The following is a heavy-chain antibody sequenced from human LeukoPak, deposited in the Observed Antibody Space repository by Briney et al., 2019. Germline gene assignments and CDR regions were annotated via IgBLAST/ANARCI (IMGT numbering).Heavy chain of an antibody. CDR2: IYYTGST. D-gene: IGHD2-2*01. J-gene: IGHJ4*02. CDR3: ARGLYCSSTSCQYYFDY. CDR1: GGSISSYY. Sequence: SETLSLTCSVLGGSISSYYWSWIRQPPGKGLEWIGCIYYTGSTTYNPSLKSRVTISVDTSKNQFSLKLSSVTAADTAVYYCARGLYCSSTSCQYYFDYWGQGTLVTVSS. V-gene: IGHV4-59*01.